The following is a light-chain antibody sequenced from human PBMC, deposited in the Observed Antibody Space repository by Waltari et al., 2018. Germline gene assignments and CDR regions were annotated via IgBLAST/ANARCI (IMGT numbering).Light chain of an antibody. CDR2: WAS. V-gene: IGKV4-1*01. CDR1: QSVLDNSDNRNS. Sequence: DIVMTQSPDSLAVSLGERATIHCKSSQSVLDNSDNRNSLAWYQQKPGQPPELLIYWASTRESGVPDRFSGSGSGTDFTLTISSLQAEDVAVYYCQQYYTTPFTFGPGTRVDI. J-gene: IGKJ3*01. CDR3: QQYYTTPFT.